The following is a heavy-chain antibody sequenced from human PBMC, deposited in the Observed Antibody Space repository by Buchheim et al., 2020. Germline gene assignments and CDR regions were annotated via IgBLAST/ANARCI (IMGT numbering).Heavy chain of an antibody. D-gene: IGHD3-22*01. Sequence: VQLVESGGGLVKPGGSLRLSCAASGITVSNAWMSWVRQAPGKGLEWVAVIWYDGSNKYYADSVKGRFTISRDNSKNTLYLQMNSLRAEDTAVYYCARDRSGYYDYWGQGTL. CDR3: ARDRSGYYDY. CDR2: IWYDGSNK. V-gene: IGHV3-33*08. J-gene: IGHJ4*02. CDR1: GITVSNAW.